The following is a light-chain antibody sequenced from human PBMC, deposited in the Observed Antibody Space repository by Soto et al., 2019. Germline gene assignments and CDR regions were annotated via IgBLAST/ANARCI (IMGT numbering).Light chain of an antibody. Sequence: QSALTQPPSASGSPGQSVTISCTGTSSDVGGYNYVSWYQHHPGKGPKLMIYEVSKRPSGVHDRFSGSKSGNTASLTVSGLQEEDEADYYCSSYAGTNKIFGGGTKLTVL. V-gene: IGLV2-8*01. CDR3: SSYAGTNKI. CDR1: SSDVGGYNY. CDR2: EVS. J-gene: IGLJ2*01.